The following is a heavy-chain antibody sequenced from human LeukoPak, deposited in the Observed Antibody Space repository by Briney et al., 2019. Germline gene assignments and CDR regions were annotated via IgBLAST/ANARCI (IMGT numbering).Heavy chain of an antibody. V-gene: IGHV4-59*12. CDR1: GGSISSYY. CDR2: IYYSGST. J-gene: IGHJ4*02. D-gene: IGHD4-11*01. Sequence: SETLSLTCTVSGGSISSYYWSWIGQPPGKRLEWIGYIYYSGSTNYNPSLKSRVTISVDTSKNQFSLKLSSVTAADTAVYYCARDNYVTFDYWGQGTLVTVSS. CDR3: ARDNYVTFDY.